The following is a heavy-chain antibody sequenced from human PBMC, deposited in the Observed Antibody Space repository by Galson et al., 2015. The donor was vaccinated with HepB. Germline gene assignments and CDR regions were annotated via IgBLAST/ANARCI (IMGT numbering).Heavy chain of an antibody. CDR2: INHSGST. J-gene: IGHJ4*02. Sequence: LSLTCAVYGGSFSGYYWSWIRQPPGKGLEWIGEINHSGSTNYNPSLKSRVTISVDTSKNQFSLKLSSVTAADTAVYYCARVGYSGTPFYWGQGTLVTVSS. D-gene: IGHD1-26*01. CDR3: ARVGYSGTPFY. V-gene: IGHV4-34*01. CDR1: GGSFSGYY.